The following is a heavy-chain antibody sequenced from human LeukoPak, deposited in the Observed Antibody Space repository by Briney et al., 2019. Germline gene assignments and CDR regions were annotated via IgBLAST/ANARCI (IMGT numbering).Heavy chain of an antibody. D-gene: IGHD3-10*01. Sequence: PGGSLRLSCAASEFTFSTYAMSWVRQAPGKGLEWVSAISSSSSYIYYADSVKGRFTTSRDNAKNSLYLQMNSLRAEDTAVYYCARMVRGVIYGAFDIWGQGTMVTVSS. CDR3: ARMVRGVIYGAFDI. CDR1: EFTFSTYA. J-gene: IGHJ3*02. CDR2: ISSSSSYI. V-gene: IGHV3-21*01.